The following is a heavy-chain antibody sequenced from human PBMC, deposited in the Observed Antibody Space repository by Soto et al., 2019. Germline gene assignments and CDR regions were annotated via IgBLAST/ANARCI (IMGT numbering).Heavy chain of an antibody. J-gene: IGHJ4*02. CDR1: GFTFSSYA. D-gene: IGHD3-22*01. CDR2: ISYDGSNK. V-gene: IGHV3-30-3*01. Sequence: ESGGGVVQPGRSLRLSCAASGFTFSSYAMHWVRQAPGKGLEWVAVISYDGSNKYYADSVKGRFTISRDNSKNTLYLQMNSLRAEDTAVYYCARSYDSSGYYYLSFDYWGQGTLVTVSS. CDR3: ARSYDSSGYYYLSFDY.